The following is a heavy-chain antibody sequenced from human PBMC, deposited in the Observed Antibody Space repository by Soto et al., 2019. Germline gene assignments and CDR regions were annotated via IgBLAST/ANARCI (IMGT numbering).Heavy chain of an antibody. Sequence: QVQLVESGGGVVQPGRSLRLSCAASGFSFSNNGMHWVRQAPGKGLEWVAIISYDGSNKYYADSVKGRFTISGDNSKNTLYLQMNSLRVEDTAVYYCANDRVESGLGEIDYWGQGTLVTVSS. CDR2: ISYDGSNK. CDR1: GFSFSNNG. V-gene: IGHV3-30*18. J-gene: IGHJ4*02. CDR3: ANDRVESGLGEIDY. D-gene: IGHD3-16*01.